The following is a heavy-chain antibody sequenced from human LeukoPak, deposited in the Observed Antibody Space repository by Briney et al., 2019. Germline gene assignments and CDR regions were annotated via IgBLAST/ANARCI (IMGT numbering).Heavy chain of an antibody. V-gene: IGHV4-4*07. D-gene: IGHD6-6*01. J-gene: IGHJ6*03. CDR3: ARELEYSSPRLNYYYMDV. CDR1: GGSISSYY. CDR2: IYTSGST. Sequence: PSATLSLTCTVAGGSISSYYWSWIRKPAGKGLEWIGRIYTSGSTNYNPSLKSRVTMSVDTSKNQFSLQLSSVTAADTAVYYCARELEYSSPRLNYYYMDVWGKGTTVTVSS.